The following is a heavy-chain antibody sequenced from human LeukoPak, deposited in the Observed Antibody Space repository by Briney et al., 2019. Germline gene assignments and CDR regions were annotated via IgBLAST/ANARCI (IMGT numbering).Heavy chain of an antibody. D-gene: IGHD4-17*01. CDR3: ATIMATVTTPDY. CDR1: GITFSRYD. CDR2: ISSSGRTI. J-gene: IGHJ4*02. V-gene: IGHV3-48*03. Sequence: GGSLRLSCAAAGITFSRYDMNWVRQGPGKGLEWISYISSSGRTIYYADSVKGRFTISRDNAKNSLYLQMNSLRAEDTAVYYCATIMATVTTPDYWGQGALVSVSS.